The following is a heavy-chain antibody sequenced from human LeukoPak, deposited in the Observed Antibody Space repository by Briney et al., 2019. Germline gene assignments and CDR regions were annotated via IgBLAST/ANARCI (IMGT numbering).Heavy chain of an antibody. CDR1: GGSFSGYY. CDR2: INHSGST. Sequence: SETLSLTCAVYGGSFSGYYWSRIRQPPGKGLEWIGEINHSGSTNYNPSLKSRVTISADTSKNQFSLKLSSVTAADTAVYYCARETQLEYFDYWGQGTLVTVSS. D-gene: IGHD3-3*01. V-gene: IGHV4-34*01. J-gene: IGHJ4*02. CDR3: ARETQLEYFDY.